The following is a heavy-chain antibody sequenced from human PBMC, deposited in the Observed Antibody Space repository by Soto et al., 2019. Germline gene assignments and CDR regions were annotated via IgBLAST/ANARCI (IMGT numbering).Heavy chain of an antibody. CDR2: ISGSGGST. J-gene: IGHJ6*02. D-gene: IGHD6-19*01. CDR1: GFTFSSYA. V-gene: IGHV3-23*01. Sequence: PGGSLRLSCAASGFTFSSYAMSWVRQAPGKGLEWVSAISGSGGSTYYADSVKGRFTISRDNSKNTLYLQMNSLRAEDTAVYYCAKDRGGIAVAGTHYYYYGMDVWGQGTTVTVSS. CDR3: AKDRGGIAVAGTHYYYYGMDV.